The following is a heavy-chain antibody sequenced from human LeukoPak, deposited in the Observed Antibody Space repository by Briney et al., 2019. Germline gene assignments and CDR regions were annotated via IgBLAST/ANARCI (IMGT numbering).Heavy chain of an antibody. J-gene: IGHJ4*02. D-gene: IGHD6-13*01. CDR1: GYTFTSYY. Sequence: ASVKVSCKASGYTFTSYYMHWVRQAPGQGLEWMGIINPSGGSTSYAQKLQGRVTMTTDTSTNTAYMELRSLRSDDTAVYYCARDLAGAAAGIIPLFDYWGQGTLVTVSS. CDR2: INPSGGST. CDR3: ARDLAGAAAGIIPLFDY. V-gene: IGHV1-46*01.